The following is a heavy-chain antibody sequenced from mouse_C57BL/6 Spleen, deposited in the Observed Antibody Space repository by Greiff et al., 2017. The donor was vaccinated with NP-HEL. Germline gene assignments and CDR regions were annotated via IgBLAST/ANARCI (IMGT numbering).Heavy chain of an antibody. D-gene: IGHD1-1*01. CDR3: AIRPFITTVVATGDY. CDR2: IHPSDSDT. CDR1: GYTFTSYW. Sequence: QVQLQQPGAELVKPGASVKVSCKASGYTFTSYWMHWVKQRPGQGLEWIGRIHPSDSDTNYNQKFKGKATLTVDKSSSTAYMQLSRLTSEDSAVYYCAIRPFITTVVATGDYWGQGTSVTVSS. V-gene: IGHV1-74*01. J-gene: IGHJ4*01.